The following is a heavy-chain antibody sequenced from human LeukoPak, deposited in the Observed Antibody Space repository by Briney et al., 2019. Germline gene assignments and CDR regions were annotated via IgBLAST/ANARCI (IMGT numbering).Heavy chain of an antibody. Sequence: GGSLRLSCAASGFTFSSYSMNWVRQAPGKGLEWVSSISSSSSYIYYADSVKGRFTISRDNAKNSLYLQMNSLRAEDTAVYYCAKDRGITMIVVATFGVFDYWGQGTLVTVSS. CDR1: GFTFSSYS. D-gene: IGHD3-22*01. V-gene: IGHV3-21*04. J-gene: IGHJ4*02. CDR3: AKDRGITMIVVATFGVFDY. CDR2: ISSSSSYI.